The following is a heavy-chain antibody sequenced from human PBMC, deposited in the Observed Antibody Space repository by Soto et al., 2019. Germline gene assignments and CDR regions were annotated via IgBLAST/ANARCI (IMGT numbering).Heavy chain of an antibody. Sequence: WTWIRQTPGKGLQWIGQINHSGSASYNPSLKSRVTISAHTSNSQFSLELSSGTAADTAVYYCARGLITGSHYSGGWYYFDSWGQGTQVTVSS. J-gene: IGHJ4*02. D-gene: IGHD6-19*01. CDR2: INHSGSA. V-gene: IGHV4-34*01. CDR3: ARGLITGSHYSGGWYYFDS.